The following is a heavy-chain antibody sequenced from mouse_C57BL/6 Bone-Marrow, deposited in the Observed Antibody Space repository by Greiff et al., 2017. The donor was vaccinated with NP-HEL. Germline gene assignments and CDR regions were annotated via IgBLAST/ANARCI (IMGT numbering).Heavy chain of an antibody. J-gene: IGHJ3*01. V-gene: IGHV1-82*01. CDR3: ARSRGGTAWFAY. CDR1: GYAFSSSW. D-gene: IGHD4-1*01. Sequence: LVESGPELVKPGASVKISCKASGYAFSSSWMNWVKQRPGKGLEWIGRIYPGDGDTNYNGKFKGKATMTADKSSSTAYMQLSSLTSEDSAVYFCARSRGGTAWFAYWGQGTLVTVSA. CDR2: IYPGDGDT.